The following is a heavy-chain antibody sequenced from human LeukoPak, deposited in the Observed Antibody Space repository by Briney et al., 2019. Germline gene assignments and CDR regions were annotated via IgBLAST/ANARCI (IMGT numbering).Heavy chain of an antibody. CDR2: ISYDGSNK. CDR1: GFTFSSYA. Sequence: GGSLRLSCAASGFTFSSYAMHWVRQAPGKGLEWVAVISYDGSNKYYADSVKGRFTISRDNSKNTLYLQMNSLRAEGTAVYYCARALQQWLVTVDYWGQGTLVTVSS. CDR3: ARALQQWLVTVDY. J-gene: IGHJ4*02. V-gene: IGHV3-30-3*01. D-gene: IGHD6-19*01.